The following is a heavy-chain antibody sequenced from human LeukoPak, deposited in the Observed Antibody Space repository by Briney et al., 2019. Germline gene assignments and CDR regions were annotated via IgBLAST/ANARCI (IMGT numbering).Heavy chain of an antibody. CDR2: ISRNGGST. D-gene: IGHD2-8*01. Sequence: GGSLRLSCAASGFTFDDYGMSWVRQAPRKGLEWVSGISRNGGSTGYADSVKGRFTISRDNAKNSLYLQMNSLRAEDTALYYCAREMGGYCANGVCYRGDAFDIWGQGTMVTVSS. CDR3: AREMGGYCANGVCYRGDAFDI. CDR1: GFTFDDYG. V-gene: IGHV3-20*04. J-gene: IGHJ3*02.